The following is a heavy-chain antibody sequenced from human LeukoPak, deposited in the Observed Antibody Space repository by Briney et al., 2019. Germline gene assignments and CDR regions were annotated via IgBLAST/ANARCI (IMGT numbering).Heavy chain of an antibody. D-gene: IGHD6-6*01. CDR3: ARVLSSSSPFDY. V-gene: IGHV3-48*02. Sequence: GGSLRLSCAASGFTFSSYSMNWVRQAPGKGLEWVSYISSSSSTIYHADSVKGRFTISRDNARNSLFLQMNSLRDEDTAVYYCARVLSSSSPFDYWGQGTLVTVSS. CDR1: GFTFSSYS. J-gene: IGHJ4*02. CDR2: ISSSSSTI.